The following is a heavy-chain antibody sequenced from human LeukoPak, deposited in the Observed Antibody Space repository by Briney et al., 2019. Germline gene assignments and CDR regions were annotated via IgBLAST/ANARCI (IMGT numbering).Heavy chain of an antibody. Sequence: GGSLRLSCAASGFTFSSYSMNWVRRAPGKGLEWVSSISSSSGYIYYADSVKGRFTISRDNAKNSLYLQMNSLRAEDTAVYYCASTHYYYGSGSNRLFDYWGQGTVVTVSS. V-gene: IGHV3-21*01. CDR3: ASTHYYYGSGSNRLFDY. CDR1: GFTFSSYS. CDR2: ISSSSGYI. J-gene: IGHJ4*02. D-gene: IGHD3-10*01.